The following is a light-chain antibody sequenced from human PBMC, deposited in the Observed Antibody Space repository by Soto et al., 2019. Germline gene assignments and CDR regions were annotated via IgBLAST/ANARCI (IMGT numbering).Light chain of an antibody. Sequence: DIQMPQSPSTRPASVGDRVTIPCRASQSISTWLAWYQQKPGKAPNLLIYDTSTRATGVPTRFSGSRSGAEFTLTTNSLQSEDFAVYYCQPYNNWPLTFGGGTKVDI. CDR1: QSISTW. V-gene: IGKV1-5*01. CDR2: DTS. J-gene: IGKJ4*01. CDR3: QPYNNWPLT.